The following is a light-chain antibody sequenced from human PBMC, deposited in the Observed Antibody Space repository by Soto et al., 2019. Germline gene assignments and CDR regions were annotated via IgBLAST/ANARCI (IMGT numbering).Light chain of an antibody. J-gene: IGLJ1*01. Sequence: QSVLTQPPSVSGAPGQRVTISCTGSSSNIGAGYDVHWYQQLPGTAPKLLIYGNSNRPSGVPDRFSGSKSGTSASLAITGLQAGDEADYYCQSYDSSLSVFWVFGTGTKLTVL. CDR2: GNS. CDR3: QSYDSSLSVFWV. V-gene: IGLV1-40*01. CDR1: SSNIGAGYD.